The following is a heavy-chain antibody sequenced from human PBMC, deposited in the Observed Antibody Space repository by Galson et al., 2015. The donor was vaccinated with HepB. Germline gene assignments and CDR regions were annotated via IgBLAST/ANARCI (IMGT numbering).Heavy chain of an antibody. CDR3: AKSYCGGDCYTLGVGY. J-gene: IGHJ4*02. V-gene: IGHV3-30*18. D-gene: IGHD2-21*02. CDR2: IPHDGSNK. Sequence: SLRLSCAASGFTFSSYGMHWVRQAPGKGLEWVAVIPHDGSNKYYADSVKGRFTISRDNSKNTLYLQMNSLRAEDTAVYYCAKSYCGGDCYTLGVGYWGQGTLVTVSS. CDR1: GFTFSSYG.